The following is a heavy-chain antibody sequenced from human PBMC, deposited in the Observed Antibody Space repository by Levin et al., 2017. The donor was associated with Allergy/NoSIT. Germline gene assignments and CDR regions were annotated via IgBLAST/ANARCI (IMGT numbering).Heavy chain of an antibody. CDR3: ASGYSSGWYFFDY. D-gene: IGHD6-19*01. CDR2: ISSDGSNK. Sequence: QAGGSLRLSCAASGFTFSSYGMHWVRQAPGKGLEWVAVISSDGSNKYHADSVKGRFTISRDNSKNTLYLQMNSLRAEDSAVYYCASGYSSGWYFFDYWGQGTLVTVSS. CDR1: GFTFSSYG. V-gene: IGHV3-30*03. J-gene: IGHJ4*02.